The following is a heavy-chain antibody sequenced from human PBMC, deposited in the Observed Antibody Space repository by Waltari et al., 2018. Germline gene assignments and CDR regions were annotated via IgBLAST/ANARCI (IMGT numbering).Heavy chain of an antibody. Sequence: VQLQQWGAGLLKPSETLSLTCAVYGGSFSVYYWSSIPHPPGKGLEWIWEINHSGSTNYNPSLKSRVTISVDTSKNKFSLKLSSVTAADTAVYYCARAGYSPTARGWFDPWGQGTLVTVSS. CDR2: INHSGST. J-gene: IGHJ5*02. CDR1: GGSFSVYY. CDR3: ARAGYSPTARGWFDP. D-gene: IGHD6-13*01. V-gene: IGHV4-34*01.